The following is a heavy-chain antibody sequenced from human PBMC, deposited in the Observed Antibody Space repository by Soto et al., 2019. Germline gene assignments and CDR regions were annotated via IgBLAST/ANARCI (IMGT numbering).Heavy chain of an antibody. CDR3: AKSLGGGDFYGMDV. CDR2: ISSSSSTI. Sequence: PGGSLRLSCAASGFTFSSYSMNWVRQAPGKGLEWVSYISSSSSTIYYADSVKGRFTISRDNSKNTLYLQMNSLRAEDTAVYYCAKSLGGGDFYGMDVWGQGTTVTVSS. V-gene: IGHV3-48*01. CDR1: GFTFSSYS. D-gene: IGHD3-16*01. J-gene: IGHJ6*02.